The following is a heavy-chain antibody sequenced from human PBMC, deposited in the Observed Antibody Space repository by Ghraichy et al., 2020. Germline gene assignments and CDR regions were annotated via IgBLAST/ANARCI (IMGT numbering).Heavy chain of an antibody. D-gene: IGHD3-3*01. J-gene: IGHJ5*02. V-gene: IGHV2-5*01. CDR2: IYWNDDK. CDR3: AHEDYDFWSGYYEEENWFDP. CDR1: GFSLSTSGVG. Sequence: SGPTLVKPTQTLTLTCTFSGFSLSTSGVGVGWIRQPPGKALEWLALIYWNDDKRYSPSLKSRLTITKDTSKNQVVLTMTNMDPVDTATYYCAHEDYDFWSGYYEEENWFDPWGQGTLVTVSS.